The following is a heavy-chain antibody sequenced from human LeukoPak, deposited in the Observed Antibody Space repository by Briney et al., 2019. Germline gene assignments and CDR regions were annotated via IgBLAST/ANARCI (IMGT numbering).Heavy chain of an antibody. CDR1: GFTFSNYA. D-gene: IGHD1-26*01. Sequence: PGGSLRLSCASSGFTFSNYAMSWVRQAPGKGLEWVATISGSGATRNYADSVKGRFTISRDNSKNTLYLQINSLRAEDTALYYCIRGTVGAPGNDYWGQGTLVTVSS. CDR2: ISGSGATR. CDR3: IRGTVGAPGNDY. J-gene: IGHJ4*02. V-gene: IGHV3-23*01.